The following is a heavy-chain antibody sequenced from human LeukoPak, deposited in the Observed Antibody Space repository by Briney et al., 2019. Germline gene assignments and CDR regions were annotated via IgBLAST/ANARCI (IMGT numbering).Heavy chain of an antibody. J-gene: IGHJ6*02. Sequence: GGSLRLSCAASGFTFSSYAMSWVRQAPGKGLEWVSTISGSGGSTYYADSVKGRFTISRDNSKNTLYLQMHSLGAEDTAVYYCAKDLITTVRGSYYYYYGMDVWGQGTTVTVSS. CDR1: GFTFSSYA. CDR3: AKDLITTVRGSYYYYYGMDV. D-gene: IGHD3-10*01. V-gene: IGHV3-23*01. CDR2: ISGSGGST.